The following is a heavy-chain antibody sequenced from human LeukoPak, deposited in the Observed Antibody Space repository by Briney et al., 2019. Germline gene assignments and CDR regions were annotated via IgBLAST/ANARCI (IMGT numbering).Heavy chain of an antibody. CDR1: GFTSKNYI. CDR3: ATCSYDGSGYYYM. D-gene: IGHD3-22*01. J-gene: IGHJ4*02. Sequence: PGGSLRLSCVASGFTSKNYIMTWVRQAPGQGLSWVSSISGSGTIVYYADSVKGRFTVSRDNGQNSLFLQMNSLRDEDTATYYCATCSYDGSGYYYMWGQGAVVTVSS. CDR2: ISGSGTIV. V-gene: IGHV3-48*02.